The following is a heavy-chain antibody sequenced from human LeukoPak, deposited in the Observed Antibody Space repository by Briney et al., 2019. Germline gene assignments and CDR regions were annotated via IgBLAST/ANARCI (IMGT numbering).Heavy chain of an antibody. CDR3: AKDPGIAVAGTKPLGFDY. CDR1: GFTFSSYG. J-gene: IGHJ4*02. V-gene: IGHV3-30*02. D-gene: IGHD6-19*01. CDR2: IRYDGGNK. Sequence: PGGSLRLSCAASGFTFSSYGMHWVRQAPGQGLEWVAFIRYDGGNKYYADSVKGRFTISRDNSKNTLYLQMNSLRAEDTAVYYCAKDPGIAVAGTKPLGFDYWGQGTLVTVSS.